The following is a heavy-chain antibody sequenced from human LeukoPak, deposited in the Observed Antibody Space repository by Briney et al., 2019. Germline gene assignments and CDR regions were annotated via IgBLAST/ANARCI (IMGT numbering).Heavy chain of an antibody. V-gene: IGHV3-13*04. J-gene: IGHJ5*02. CDR1: GFTFNNYD. CDR3: AKDLVA. CDR2: IGTAGDT. D-gene: IGHD2-21*01. Sequence: GGSLRLSCAASGFTFNNYDMRWVRQTTGKGLEWVSGIGTAGDTYYPGSVKGRFTISRDNSKNTLYLQMNSLRAEDTAVYYCAKDLVAWGQGTLVTVSS.